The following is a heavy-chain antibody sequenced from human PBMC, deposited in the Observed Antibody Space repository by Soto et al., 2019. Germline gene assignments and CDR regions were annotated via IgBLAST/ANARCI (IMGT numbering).Heavy chain of an antibody. CDR3: ARDRLVVVPAAWAFDI. V-gene: IGHV4-31*03. Sequence: PSETLSLTCTVSGGSISSGGYYWSWIRQHPGKGLEWIGYIYYSGSTYYNPSLKSRVTISVDTSKNQFSLKLSSVTAADTAVYYCARDRLVVVPAAWAFDIWGQGTMVTVSS. CDR1: GGSISSGGYY. J-gene: IGHJ3*02. CDR2: IYYSGST. D-gene: IGHD2-2*01.